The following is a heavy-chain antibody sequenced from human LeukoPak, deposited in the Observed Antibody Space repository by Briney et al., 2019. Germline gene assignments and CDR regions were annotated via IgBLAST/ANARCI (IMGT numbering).Heavy chain of an antibody. V-gene: IGHV3-30-3*01. CDR2: ISYDGSNK. CDR3: ARSRRDGFD. J-gene: IGHJ1*01. Sequence: GGSLRLSCAASGFTFWSYAMSWVRQAPGKGLEWVAVISYDGSNKYYADSVKGRFTISRDNSKNTLYLQMNSLRAEDTAVYYCARSRRDGFDWGQGTLVTVSS. CDR1: GFTFWSYA. D-gene: IGHD5-24*01.